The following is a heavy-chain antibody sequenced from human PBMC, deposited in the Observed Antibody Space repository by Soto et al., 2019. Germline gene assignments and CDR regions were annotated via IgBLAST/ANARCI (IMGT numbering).Heavy chain of an antibody. J-gene: IGHJ5*02. V-gene: IGHV1-18*01. CDR1: GYTFTSYG. CDR2: ISAYNGNT. CDR3: ASLRRYCSSTSCYDWFDP. D-gene: IGHD2-2*01. Sequence: ASVKVSCKASGYTFTSYGISWVRQAPGQGLEWMGWISAYNGNTNYAQKLQGRVTMTTDTSTSTAYMELRSLRSDDTAVYYCASLRRYCSSTSCYDWFDPWGQGTLVTVSS.